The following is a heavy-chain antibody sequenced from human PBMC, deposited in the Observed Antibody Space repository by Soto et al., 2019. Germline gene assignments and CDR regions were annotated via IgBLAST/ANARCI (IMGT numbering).Heavy chain of an antibody. CDR3: ATTKFLQYFDY. CDR2: IGGTGGGT. J-gene: IGHJ4*02. V-gene: IGHV3-23*01. D-gene: IGHD3-3*01. CDR1: GFTFSSYA. Sequence: GGSLRLSCAASGFTFSSYAMTWVRQAPGRALEWVSLIGGTGGGTHYADSMKGRFTISRDNSKSTLYLQMNSLRAEDTAVYYCATTKFLQYFDYWGQGTLVTVSS.